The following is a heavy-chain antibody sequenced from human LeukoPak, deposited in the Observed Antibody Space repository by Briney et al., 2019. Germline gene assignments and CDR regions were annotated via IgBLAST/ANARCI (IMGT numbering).Heavy chain of an antibody. V-gene: IGHV4-38-2*02. CDR1: GYSISSGYY. CDR2: IYHTSST. Sequence: PSETLSLTCTVSGYSISSGYYWAWIRQTPGKGLEWIGSIYHTSSTYRNPSLRSRVTISVDTSKNQFSLNLTSLTAADTAVYYCARGGARHQLLNWFDPWGQGTLVPVSS. D-gene: IGHD2-2*01. CDR3: ARGGARHQLLNWFDP. J-gene: IGHJ5*02.